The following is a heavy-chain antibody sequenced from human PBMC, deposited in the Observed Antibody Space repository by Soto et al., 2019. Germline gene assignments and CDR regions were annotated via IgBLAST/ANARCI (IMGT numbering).Heavy chain of an antibody. CDR3: ASRGVNWNDGRYYFDY. CDR2: IIPILGIA. V-gene: IGHV1-69*02. CDR1: GGTFSSYT. D-gene: IGHD1-20*01. J-gene: IGHJ4*02. Sequence: ASVKVSCKASGGTFSSYTISWVRQAPGQGLEWMGRIIPILGIANYAQKFQGRVTITADKSTSTAYMELSSLRSEDTAVYYCASRGVNWNDGRYYFDYWGQGTLVTVSS.